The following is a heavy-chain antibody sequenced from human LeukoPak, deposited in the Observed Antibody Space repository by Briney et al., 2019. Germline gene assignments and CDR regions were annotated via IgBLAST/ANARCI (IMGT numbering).Heavy chain of an antibody. CDR3: ARDGRPLDY. J-gene: IGHJ4*02. D-gene: IGHD3/OR15-3a*01. CDR2: IKQDGGER. CDR1: GFTFDNYW. Sequence: GGSLRLSCTASGFTFDNYWMTWVRQPPGKGLEWVANIKQDGGERYYVDSVRGRFTISRDNSKNSLYLQMNSLRAEDTAVYYCARDGRPLDYWGQGTLVIVS. V-gene: IGHV3-7*01.